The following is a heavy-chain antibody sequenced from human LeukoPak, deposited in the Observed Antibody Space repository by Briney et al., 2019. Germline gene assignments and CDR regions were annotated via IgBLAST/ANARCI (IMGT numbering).Heavy chain of an antibody. Sequence: SVKVSCKASGGTFSSYAISWVRQAPGQGLEWMGGIIPIFGTANYARKLQGRVTMTTDTSTSTAYMELRSLRSDDTAVYYCARDRIGYCSSTSCGAGYFDYWGQGTLVTVSS. CDR3: ARDRIGYCSSTSCGAGYFDY. V-gene: IGHV1-69*05. D-gene: IGHD2-2*01. CDR2: IIPIFGTA. CDR1: GGTFSSYA. J-gene: IGHJ4*02.